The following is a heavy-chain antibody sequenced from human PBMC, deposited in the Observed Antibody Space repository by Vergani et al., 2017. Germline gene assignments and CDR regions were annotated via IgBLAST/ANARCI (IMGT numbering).Heavy chain of an antibody. V-gene: IGHV4-59*01. J-gene: IGHJ5*02. CDR2: IYYSGST. CDR1: GGSISSYY. Sequence: QVQLQESGPGLVKPSETLFLTCTVAGGSISSYYWSWIRQPPGKGLGWIGYIYYSGSTNYNPSLKSRFTISVDTSKNQFSLEVSSVTAADTAVYYWAGAFSRYSSVWFDPGGQGTLVTVSS. D-gene: IGHD6-25*01. CDR3: AGAFSRYSSVWFDP.